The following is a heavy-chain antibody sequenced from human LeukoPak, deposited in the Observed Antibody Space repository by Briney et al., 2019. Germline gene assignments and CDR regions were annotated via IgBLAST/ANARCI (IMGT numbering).Heavy chain of an antibody. V-gene: IGHV3-9*01. J-gene: IGHJ4*02. D-gene: IGHD3-10*01. Sequence: GGSLRLSCAASGFTFDDYAMHWVRQAPGKGLEWVSGISWNSGSIGYADSVKGRFTISRDNAKNSLYLQMNSLRAEDTALYYCAKGVWFGELTPFDYWGQGTLVTVSS. CDR1: GFTFDDYA. CDR2: ISWNSGSI. CDR3: AKGVWFGELTPFDY.